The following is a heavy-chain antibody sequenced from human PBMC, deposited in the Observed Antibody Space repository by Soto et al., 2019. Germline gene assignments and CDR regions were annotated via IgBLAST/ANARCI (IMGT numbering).Heavy chain of an antibody. D-gene: IGHD6-19*01. CDR3: AGDRGIYRSVAGRWFDP. J-gene: IGHJ5*02. CDR1: GYPFTSYG. Sequence: QVQLVQSGAEVKKPGASVKVSCKASGYPFTSYGISWVRQAPGQGLEWMGWISAYNGNTNYAQKLQGRVTMTTDTSTSTAYMELRSLRSDDTAVYYCAGDRGIYRSVAGRWFDPWGQGTLVTVSS. CDR2: ISAYNGNT. V-gene: IGHV1-18*01.